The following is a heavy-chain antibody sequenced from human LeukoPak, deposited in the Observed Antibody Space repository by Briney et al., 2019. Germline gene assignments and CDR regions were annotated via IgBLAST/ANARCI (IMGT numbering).Heavy chain of an antibody. J-gene: IGHJ4*02. CDR3: ARGIAAVGYFDY. CDR1: GFTLRIYG. Sequence: GGSLRLSCAASGFTLRIYGMGWVRQAPGKGLEWVSVISGSGGRTYYADSVKGRFTISRDNAKNSLYLQMNSLRAEDTAVYYCARGIAAVGYFDYWGQGTLVTVSS. D-gene: IGHD6-13*01. CDR2: ISGSGGRT. V-gene: IGHV3-23*01.